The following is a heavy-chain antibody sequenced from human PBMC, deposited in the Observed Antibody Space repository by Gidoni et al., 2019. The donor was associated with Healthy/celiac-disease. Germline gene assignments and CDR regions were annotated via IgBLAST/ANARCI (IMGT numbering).Heavy chain of an antibody. J-gene: IGHJ3*02. CDR1: GYPFTGYY. D-gene: IGHD3-9*01. CDR2: INPNSGGT. CDR3: ARDYDILTGYYNDAFDI. Sequence: QVQLVQSGAEVKKPGASVKVSCKASGYPFTGYYMHWVRQAPGQGLEWMGWINPNSGGTNYAQKFQGRVTMTRDTSISTAYMELSRLRSDDTAVYYCARDYDILTGYYNDAFDIWGQGTMVTVSS. V-gene: IGHV1-2*02.